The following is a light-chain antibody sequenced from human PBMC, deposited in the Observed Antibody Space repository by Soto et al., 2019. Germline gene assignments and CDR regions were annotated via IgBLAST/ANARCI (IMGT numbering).Light chain of an antibody. CDR2: DAP. CDR3: QQYGNSPRT. Sequence: EIVLTQSPVTLSLSPGERATLSCRAGHSIYNFLAWYQQKPGQSPRLLIYDAPYRATGIPARFSGSGSGTDFTLTISSLEPEDFAVYYCQQYGNSPRTFGQGTKV. J-gene: IGKJ1*01. V-gene: IGKV3-11*01. CDR1: HSIYNF.